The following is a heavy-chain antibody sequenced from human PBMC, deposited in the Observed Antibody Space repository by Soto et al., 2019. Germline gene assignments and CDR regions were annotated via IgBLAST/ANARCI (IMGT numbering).Heavy chain of an antibody. CDR3: ARVGGEITGASYYYYGLDV. Sequence: SETLSLTCNVSGGSISGYYWTWIRQPAGKGLEWIGRIYTSGSANYNPSLKGRVTMSIDTSKNKFSLRLRSVTAADTAVYYCARVGGEITGASYYYYGLDVWGQGTTVTVSS. CDR1: GGSISGYY. D-gene: IGHD3-16*01. J-gene: IGHJ6*02. V-gene: IGHV4-4*07. CDR2: IYTSGSA.